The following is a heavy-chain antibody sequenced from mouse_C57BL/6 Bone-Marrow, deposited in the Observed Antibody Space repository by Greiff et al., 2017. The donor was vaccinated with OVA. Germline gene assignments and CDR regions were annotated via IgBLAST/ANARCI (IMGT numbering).Heavy chain of an antibody. CDR3: ASSPYYSNSFAY. J-gene: IGHJ3*01. D-gene: IGHD2-5*01. CDR2: IHPNSGST. CDR1: GYTFTSYW. Sequence: QVQLQQPGAELVKPGASVKLSCKASGYTFTSYWMHWVKQRPGQGLEWIGMIHPNSGSTNYNEKFKSKATLTVDKSSSTAYMQLSSLTSEDSAVYYCASSPYYSNSFAYWGQGTLVTVSA. V-gene: IGHV1-64*01.